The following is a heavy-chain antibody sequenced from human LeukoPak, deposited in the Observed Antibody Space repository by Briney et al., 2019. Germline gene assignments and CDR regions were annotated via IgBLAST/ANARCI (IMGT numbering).Heavy chain of an antibody. D-gene: IGHD3-22*01. CDR2: INPSGGST. CDR3: ARDLGQYYDTSDNWFDP. CDR1: GYTFTIYY. V-gene: IGHV1-46*01. J-gene: IGHJ5*02. Sequence: ASVTVSFTASGYTFTIYYMHWVRQAPGQGREWMGVINPSGGSTSYAQKFQGRVTMTRDTSTSTVYMELSSLRSEDTAVYYCARDLGQYYDTSDNWFDPWGQGTLVTVSS.